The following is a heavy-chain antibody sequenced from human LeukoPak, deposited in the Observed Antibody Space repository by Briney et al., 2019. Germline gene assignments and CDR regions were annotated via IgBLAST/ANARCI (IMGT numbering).Heavy chain of an antibody. Sequence: GGSLRLSCAASGFSLSSYAMSWVRQAPGKGLEWVSSISSSSSYIYYADSVKGRFTISRDNAKNSLYLQMNSLRAEDTAVYYCARAAGEMATIRYWGQGTLVTVSS. CDR3: ARAAGEMATIRY. V-gene: IGHV3-21*01. CDR2: ISSSSSYI. CDR1: GFSLSSYA. J-gene: IGHJ4*02. D-gene: IGHD5-24*01.